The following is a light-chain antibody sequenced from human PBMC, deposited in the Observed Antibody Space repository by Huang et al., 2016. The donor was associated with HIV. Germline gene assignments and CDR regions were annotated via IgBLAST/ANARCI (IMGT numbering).Light chain of an antibody. CDR3: QQYNSYSWT. CDR2: KAS. CDR1: QSVSSW. J-gene: IGKJ1*01. Sequence: DIQMTQSPSTLSASVGDRVTITCRASQSVSSWLAWYQPKPGKAPKLLIYKASSLESGVPSRFSGSGSGTEFTLTISSLQPYDFATYYCQQYNSYSWTFGQGTKVEIK. V-gene: IGKV1-5*03.